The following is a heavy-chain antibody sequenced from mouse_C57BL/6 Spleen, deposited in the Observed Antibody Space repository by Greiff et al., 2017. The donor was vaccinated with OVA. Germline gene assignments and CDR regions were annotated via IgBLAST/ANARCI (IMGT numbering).Heavy chain of an antibody. D-gene: IGHD2-4*01. Sequence: QVQLQQPGAELVKPGASVKLSCKASGYTFTSYWMQWVKQRPGQGLEWIGEIDPSDSYTNYNQKFKGKATLTVDTSSSTAYMQLSSLTSEDSAVYYCASERLRRGYAMDYWGQGTSVTVSS. J-gene: IGHJ4*01. CDR1: GYTFTSYW. V-gene: IGHV1-50*01. CDR2: IDPSDSYT. CDR3: ASERLRRGYAMDY.